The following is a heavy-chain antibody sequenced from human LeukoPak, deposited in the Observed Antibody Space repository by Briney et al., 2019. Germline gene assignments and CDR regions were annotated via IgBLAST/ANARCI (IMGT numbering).Heavy chain of an antibody. CDR2: IYHSGST. Sequence: SGTLSLTCAVSGGSISSSNWWSWARQPPGKGLEWIGEIYHSGSTNYNPSLKSRVTISVDKSKNQFSLKLSSVTAADTAVYYCARWGYYYDSSVNAFDIWGQGAMVTVSS. CDR1: GGSISSSNW. D-gene: IGHD3-22*01. CDR3: ARWGYYYDSSVNAFDI. V-gene: IGHV4-4*02. J-gene: IGHJ3*02.